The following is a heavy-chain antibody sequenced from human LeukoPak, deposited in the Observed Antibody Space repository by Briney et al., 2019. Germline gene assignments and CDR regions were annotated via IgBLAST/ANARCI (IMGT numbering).Heavy chain of an antibody. D-gene: IGHD2-2*01. CDR1: GYTFTGYY. J-gene: IGHJ3*02. V-gene: IGHV1-2*02. CDR3: ARDLLIVVGHDAFDI. CDR2: INPNSGGT. Sequence: ASVKVSCKASGYTFTGYYMHWVRQAPGQGLEWKGWINPNSGGTNYAQKFQGRVTMTRGTSISTAYMELSRLRSDDTAVYYCARDLLIVVGHDAFDIWGQGTMVTVSS.